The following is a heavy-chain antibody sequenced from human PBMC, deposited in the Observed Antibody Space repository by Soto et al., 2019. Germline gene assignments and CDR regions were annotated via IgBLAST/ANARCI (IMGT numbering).Heavy chain of an antibody. Sequence: QVQLVQSGAEVKKPGASVKVSCKASGYTFTSYAISWVRQAPGQGLEWMGWIIPIFGTANYAQKFQGRVTITADESTSTAYMELSSLRSEDTAVYYCARALSPYNWKSLPDPWGQGTLVTVSS. D-gene: IGHD1-20*01. CDR3: ARALSPYNWKSLPDP. V-gene: IGHV1-69*13. J-gene: IGHJ5*02. CDR1: GYTFTSYA. CDR2: IIPIFGTA.